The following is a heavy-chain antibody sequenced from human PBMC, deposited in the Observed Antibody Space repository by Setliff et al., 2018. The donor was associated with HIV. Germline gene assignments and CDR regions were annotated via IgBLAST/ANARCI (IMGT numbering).Heavy chain of an antibody. CDR1: GFTFDDYA. D-gene: IGHD3-16*01. J-gene: IGHJ3*02. Sequence: SLRLSCAASGFTFDDYAMHWVRQAPGKGLEWVSGISWNSGSIGYADSVKGRFTISGDHSKKTLFLQMNSLRAEDTAVYYCAKGLRGTYGAFDIRGQGTMVTVSS. CDR2: ISWNSGSI. V-gene: IGHV3-9*01. CDR3: AKGLRGTYGAFDI.